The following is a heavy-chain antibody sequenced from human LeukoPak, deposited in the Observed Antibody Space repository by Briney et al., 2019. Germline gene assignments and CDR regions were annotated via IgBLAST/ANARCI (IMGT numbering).Heavy chain of an antibody. CDR2: INPSGGSA. V-gene: IGHV1-46*04. D-gene: IGHD2-21*01. CDR3: ARDALATTQNLWYYFDY. CDR1: GYTFTRYY. Sequence: ASVKVSCKASGYTFTRYYIHWVRQAPGQGREWMGIINPSGGSATYAQKLQGRVTMTRDTSTSTVYMDLSSLRSDDTAVYYCARDALATTQNLWYYFDYWGQGTLVTVSS. J-gene: IGHJ4*02.